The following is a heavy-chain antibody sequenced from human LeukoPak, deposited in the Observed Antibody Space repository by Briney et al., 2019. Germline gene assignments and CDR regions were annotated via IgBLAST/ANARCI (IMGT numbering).Heavy chain of an antibody. CDR1: GGSISSGGYS. CDR3: ARGLSPPNDAFDI. CDR2: IYYSGST. J-gene: IGHJ3*02. Sequence: SGTLSLTCAVSGGSISSGGYSWSWIRQPPGKGLEWIGYIYYSGSTYYNPSLKSRVTISVDTSKNQFSLKLSSVTAADTAVYYCARGLSPPNDAFDIWGQGTMVTVSS. V-gene: IGHV4-30-4*07.